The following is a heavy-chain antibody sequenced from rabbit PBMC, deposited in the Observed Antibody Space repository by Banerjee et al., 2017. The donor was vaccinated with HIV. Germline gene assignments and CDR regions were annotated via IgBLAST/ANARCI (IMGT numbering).Heavy chain of an antibody. V-gene: IGHV1S40*01. Sequence: QSLEESGGGLVQPEGSLTLTCTASGFSFSGDYDMCWVRQAPGKGLEWIACIYTGSSGSTYYASWAKGRFTISKTSSTTVTLQMTSLTAADTATYFCARADYYHDGWAMSLWGPGTLVTVS. CDR1: GFSFSGDYD. D-gene: IGHD2-1*01. CDR2: IYTGSSGST. CDR3: ARADYYHDGWAMSL. J-gene: IGHJ4*01.